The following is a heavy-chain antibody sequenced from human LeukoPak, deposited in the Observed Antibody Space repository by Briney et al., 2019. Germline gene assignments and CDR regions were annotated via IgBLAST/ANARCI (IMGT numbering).Heavy chain of an antibody. Sequence: GGSLRLSCAASGFTFSRFVMSWVRQTPGKGLEWVSSISGNGEETYYADSVKGRFTISRDTSENTLYLQMNTLRAADTALYYCTKGPYGNSIYYGMDVWGQGTTVTVSS. J-gene: IGHJ6*02. CDR2: ISGNGEET. CDR1: GFTFSRFV. V-gene: IGHV3-23*01. D-gene: IGHD5-24*01. CDR3: TKGPYGNSIYYGMDV.